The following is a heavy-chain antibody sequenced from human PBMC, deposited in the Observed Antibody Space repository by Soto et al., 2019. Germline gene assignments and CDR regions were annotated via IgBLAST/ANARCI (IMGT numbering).Heavy chain of an antibody. CDR3: ARVADCSGGRCYFSVDY. CDR2: IYYSGST. D-gene: IGHD2-15*01. V-gene: IGHV4-30-4*01. CDR1: GCSISSGDYY. J-gene: IGHJ4*02. Sequence: SETLSLTCTFSGCSISSGDYYWSWIRQPPGKGLEWIGYIYYSGSTYYNPSLKSRVTISVDTSKNQFSLKLSSVTAADTAVYYCARVADCSGGRCYFSVDYWGQGTLVTVSS.